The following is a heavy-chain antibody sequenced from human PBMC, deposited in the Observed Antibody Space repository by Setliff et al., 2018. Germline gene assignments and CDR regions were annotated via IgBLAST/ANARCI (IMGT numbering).Heavy chain of an antibody. CDR2: MYHSGST. CDR1: YYSISSGYY. Sequence: SETLSLTCAVSYYSISSGYYWGWIRQPPGKGLEWIGSMYHSGSTYYSPSLESRVTISVDMSKNHLSLKLSSVTAADTAAYYCARHIWGAKMQLPHDVFDIWGQGTMVTVSS. J-gene: IGHJ3*02. V-gene: IGHV4-38-2*01. D-gene: IGHD2-2*01. CDR3: ARHIWGAKMQLPHDVFDI.